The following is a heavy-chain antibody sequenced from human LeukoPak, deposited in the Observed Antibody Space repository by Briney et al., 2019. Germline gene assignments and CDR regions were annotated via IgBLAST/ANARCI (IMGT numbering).Heavy chain of an antibody. V-gene: IGHV1-46*03. J-gene: IGHJ4*02. CDR1: GYTFTSYY. CDR2: INPSGGST. D-gene: IGHD2-2*01. Sequence: ASVKVSCKASGYTFTSYYMHWVRQATGQGLEWMGIINPSGGSTSYAQKFQGRVTMTGATSTSTVYMEPSSLRAEDTAVYYCARDYSADIVVVPAASDYWGQGTLVTVSS. CDR3: ARDYSADIVVVPAASDY.